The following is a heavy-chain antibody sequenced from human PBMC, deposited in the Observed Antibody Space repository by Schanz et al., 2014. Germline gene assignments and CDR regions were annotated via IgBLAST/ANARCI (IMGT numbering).Heavy chain of an antibody. V-gene: IGHV4-61*02. J-gene: IGHJ2*01. CDR2: VFPNGIT. D-gene: IGHD5-18*01. CDR1: GGSIRSGTSY. CDR3: APDTTWRLDL. Sequence: QVQLQESGPGLVKPSQTLSLTCTVSGGSIRSGTSYWSWIRQPAGKALEWVGRVFPNGITNYNPALKSRSAKPLDTTKTQFALTVTSRTAADAAVEYCAPDTTWRLDLWGRGTLVTVSS.